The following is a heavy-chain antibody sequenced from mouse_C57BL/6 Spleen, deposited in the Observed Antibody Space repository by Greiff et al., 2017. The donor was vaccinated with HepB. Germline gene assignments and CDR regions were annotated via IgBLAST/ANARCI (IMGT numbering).Heavy chain of an antibody. CDR1: GYTFTSYW. CDR2: IYPGNSDT. D-gene: IGHD2-3*01. CDR3: TREEGYDGYSAWFAY. Sequence: EVQLQQSGTVLARPGASVKMSCKTSGYTFTSYWMHWVKQRPGQGLEWIGAIYPGNSDTSYNQKFKGKAKLTAVTSASTAYMELSSLTNEDSAVYYCTREEGYDGYSAWFAYWGQGTLVTVSA. V-gene: IGHV1-5*01. J-gene: IGHJ3*01.